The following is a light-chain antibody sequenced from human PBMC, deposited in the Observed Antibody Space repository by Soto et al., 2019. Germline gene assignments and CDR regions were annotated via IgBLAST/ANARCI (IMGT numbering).Light chain of an antibody. CDR1: SSNIGNNY. CDR3: GTWDSSLSAAV. J-gene: IGLJ7*01. CDR2: DNY. V-gene: IGLV1-51*01. Sequence: QSVLTQPPSVSAAPGQKVTISCSGSSSNIGNNYVSWYQQLPGTAPKLLIYDNYKRPSGIPDRFSGSKSDTSATLGITGLQTWDEADYYCGTWDSSLSAAVFGGGTQLTVL.